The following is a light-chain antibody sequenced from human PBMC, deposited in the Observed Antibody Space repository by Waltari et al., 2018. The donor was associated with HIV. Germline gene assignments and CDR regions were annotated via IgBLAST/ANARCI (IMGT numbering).Light chain of an antibody. Sequence: SYEVTQPPSVAVSPGQTATITCSGYELGDKYTCWYQQKPGQSPFLVIYQDNKLPSGFPERFSGSSSGYTATLTISGTLPMYEADYYCQAWGSTTSGVFGRGTRLTVL. CDR3: QAWGSTTSGV. V-gene: IGLV3-1*01. CDR1: ELGDKY. CDR2: QDN. J-gene: IGLJ3*02.